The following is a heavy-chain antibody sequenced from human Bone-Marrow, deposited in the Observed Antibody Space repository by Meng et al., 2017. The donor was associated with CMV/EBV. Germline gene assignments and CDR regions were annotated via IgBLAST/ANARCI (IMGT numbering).Heavy chain of an antibody. J-gene: IGHJ4*02. D-gene: IGHD5-18*01. CDR3: ARRATWIQLWLIMTDYFDY. CDR2: LYYSGST. V-gene: IGHV4-39*01. CDR1: SSRSYC. Sequence: SSRSYCWGWIRQPPGKGLGWIGSLYYSGSTYSNPSLKSRVTISVDTSKNQFSLKLSSVTAADTAVYYCARRATWIQLWLIMTDYFDYWGQGTLVTVSS.